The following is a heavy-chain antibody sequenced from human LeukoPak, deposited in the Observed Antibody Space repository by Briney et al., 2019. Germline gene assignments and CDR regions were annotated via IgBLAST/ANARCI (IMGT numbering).Heavy chain of an antibody. V-gene: IGHV3-30*18. J-gene: IGHJ6*02. D-gene: IGHD1-26*01. Sequence: GGSLRLSCAAPGFTFSNYGMHWVRQAPGKGLEWVAVISYDGSNKYYADSVKGRFTISRDNSKNTLYLQMNSLRAEDTAVYYCAKDRIDIVGATKGGDYYGMDVWGQGTTVTVSS. CDR2: ISYDGSNK. CDR1: GFTFSNYG. CDR3: AKDRIDIVGATKGGDYYGMDV.